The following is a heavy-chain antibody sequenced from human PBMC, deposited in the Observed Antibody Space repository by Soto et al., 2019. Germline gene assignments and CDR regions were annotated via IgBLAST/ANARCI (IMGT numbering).Heavy chain of an antibody. CDR1: GFTVSSNY. Sequence: GGSLRLSCAASGFTVSSNYMSWGRQAPGKGLEWVSVIYSGGSTYYADSVKGRFTISRDNSKNTLYLQMNSLRAEDTAVYYCARDSSSWYRQYSWFDPWGQGTLVTVSS. CDR3: ARDSSSWYRQYSWFDP. J-gene: IGHJ5*02. V-gene: IGHV3-66*01. CDR2: IYSGGST. D-gene: IGHD6-13*01.